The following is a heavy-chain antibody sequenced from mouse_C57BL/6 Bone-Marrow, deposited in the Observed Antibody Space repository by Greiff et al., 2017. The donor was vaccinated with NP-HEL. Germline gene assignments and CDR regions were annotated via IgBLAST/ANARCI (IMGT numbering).Heavy chain of an antibody. CDR1: GFTFSDFY. J-gene: IGHJ1*03. CDR3: ARDAPVYYYGSSSWYFDV. D-gene: IGHD1-1*01. V-gene: IGHV7-1*01. CDR2: SRNKANDYTT. Sequence: EVQVVESGGGLVQSGRSLRLSCATSGFTFSDFYMEWVRQAPGKGLEWIAASRNKANDYTTEYSASVKGRFIVSRDTSQSILYLQMNALRAEDTAIYYCARDAPVYYYGSSSWYFDVWGTGTTVTVSS.